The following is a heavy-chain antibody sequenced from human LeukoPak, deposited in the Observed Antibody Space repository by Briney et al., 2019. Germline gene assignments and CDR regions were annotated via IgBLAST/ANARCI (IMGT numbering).Heavy chain of an antibody. V-gene: IGHV4-61*08. D-gene: IGHD2-21*02. Sequence: SETLSLTCTVSGGSISSGGYYWSWIRQPPGKGLEWIGYIYYSGSTNYNPSLKSRVTISVDTSKNQFSLKLSSVTAADTAVYYCARVCGGDCYPQAVYYYYYYGMDVWGQGTTVTVSS. CDR1: GGSISSGGYY. CDR3: ARVCGGDCYPQAVYYYYYYGMDV. CDR2: IYYSGST. J-gene: IGHJ6*02.